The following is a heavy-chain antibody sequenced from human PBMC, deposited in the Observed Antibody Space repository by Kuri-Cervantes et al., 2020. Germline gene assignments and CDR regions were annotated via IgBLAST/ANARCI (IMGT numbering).Heavy chain of an antibody. Sequence: GGSLRLSCAASGFTFSSYWMTWVRQAPGKGLEWVSVIYSGGSTYYADSVKGRFTISRDNSKNTLYLQMNSLRAEDTAVYYCARDRDYFDYWGQGTLVTVSS. CDR2: IYSGGST. J-gene: IGHJ4*02. CDR3: ARDRDYFDY. D-gene: IGHD3-10*01. V-gene: IGHV3-53*01. CDR1: GFTFSSYW.